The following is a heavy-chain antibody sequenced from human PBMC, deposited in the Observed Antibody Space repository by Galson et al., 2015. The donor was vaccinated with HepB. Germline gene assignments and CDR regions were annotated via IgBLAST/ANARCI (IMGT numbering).Heavy chain of an antibody. D-gene: IGHD4-17*01. CDR1: GFTFSSYS. CDR3: ARAFYGDYDLGY. J-gene: IGHJ4*02. CDR2: ISSSSSYI. Sequence: SLRLSCAASGFTFSSYSMNWVRQAPGKGLEWVSSISSSSSYIYYADSVKGRFTISRDNSKNTLYLQMNSLRAEDTAVYYCARAFYGDYDLGYWGQGTLVTVSS. V-gene: IGHV3-21*01.